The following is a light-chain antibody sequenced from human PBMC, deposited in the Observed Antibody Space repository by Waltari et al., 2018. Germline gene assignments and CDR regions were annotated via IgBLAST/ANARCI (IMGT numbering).Light chain of an antibody. CDR1: QNLVHSNGYTY. J-gene: IGKJ3*01. CDR2: SGS. V-gene: IGKV2-28*01. CDR3: MEALQTPRFT. Sequence: IVMTQSPLSLPVTPGEPASISCRSSQNLVHSNGYTYLDWYVQKPGQSPQLLIYSGSSRASGVPDRCSGSGSGTDFTLEISRVEAEDVGVYYCMEALQTPRFTFGPGTRVEIK.